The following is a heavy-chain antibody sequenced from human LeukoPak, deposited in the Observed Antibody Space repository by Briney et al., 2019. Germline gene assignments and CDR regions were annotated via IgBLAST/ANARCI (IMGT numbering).Heavy chain of an antibody. CDR1: GYTFTSYG. D-gene: IGHD3-10*01. CDR2: ISAYNGNT. J-gene: IGHJ6*03. CDR3: ASNSRLWFGESTQHYYYYYMDV. V-gene: IGHV1-18*01. Sequence: ASVKVSCKASGYTFTSYGISWVRQAPGQGLEWMGWISAYNGNTNYAQKLQGRVTMTTDTSTSTAYMELRSLRSDDTAVYYCASNSRLWFGESTQHYYYYYMDVWGKGTTVTVSS.